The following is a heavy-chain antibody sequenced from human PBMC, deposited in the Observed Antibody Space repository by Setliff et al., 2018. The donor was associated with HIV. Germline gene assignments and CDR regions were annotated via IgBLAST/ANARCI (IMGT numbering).Heavy chain of an antibody. D-gene: IGHD6-6*01. CDR1: GYTFTSYT. J-gene: IGHJ4*02. V-gene: IGHV1-3*01. CDR2: INAGNGNT. Sequence: ASVKVSCKSSGYTFTSYTMHWVRQAPGQRLEWMGRINAGNGNTKYSQKFQGRVTITRDTSARKAYMELSSLRFEDTAVYYCARGSYSSSPEGYFDNWGQGTLVTVSS. CDR3: ARGSYSSSPEGYFDN.